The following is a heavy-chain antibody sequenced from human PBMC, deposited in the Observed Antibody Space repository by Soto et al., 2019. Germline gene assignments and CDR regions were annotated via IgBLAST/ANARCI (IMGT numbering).Heavy chain of an antibody. CDR2: IYYSGST. J-gene: IGHJ4*02. D-gene: IGHD3-22*01. CDR1: GGYISSYY. CDR3: ARGSHYYEIDFDY. V-gene: IGHV4-59*01. Sequence: SETLSLTCTVSGGYISSYYWSWIRQPPGKGLEWIGCIYYSGSTNYNPSLKSRVTISVDTSKNQFSLKLSSVTAADTAVYYCARGSHYYEIDFDYWGQGTLVTVSS.